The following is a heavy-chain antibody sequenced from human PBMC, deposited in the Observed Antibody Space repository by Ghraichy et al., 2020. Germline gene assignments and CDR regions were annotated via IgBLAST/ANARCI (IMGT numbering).Heavy chain of an antibody. V-gene: IGHV3-7*01. D-gene: IGHD3-9*01. J-gene: IGHJ4*02. Sequence: GGSLRLSCAASGFTFSTSWMSWVRQAPGKGLEWVANIDPDASVKNYVDSVKGRFTISRDNAKNSLYLQMNSLRAEDTAVYYCARDFGWQQFDYWGQGTPVTVSS. CDR1: GFTFSTSW. CDR2: IDPDASVK. CDR3: ARDFGWQQFDY.